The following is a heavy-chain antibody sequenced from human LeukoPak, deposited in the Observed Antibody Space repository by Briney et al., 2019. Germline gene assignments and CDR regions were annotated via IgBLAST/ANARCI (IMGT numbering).Heavy chain of an antibody. J-gene: IGHJ4*02. CDR2: SNPNSGGT. CDR3: ARGYSGSYGN. CDR1: VYTFTGYY. D-gene: IGHD1-26*01. V-gene: IGHV1-2*02. Sequence: AAVKVSCKSSVYTFTGYYMHWVRQAPGQGLEWMGWSNPNSGGTNYAQKFQGRVTMTRDTSISTAYMELSRLRSDDTAVYYCARGYSGSYGNWGQGTLVTVSS.